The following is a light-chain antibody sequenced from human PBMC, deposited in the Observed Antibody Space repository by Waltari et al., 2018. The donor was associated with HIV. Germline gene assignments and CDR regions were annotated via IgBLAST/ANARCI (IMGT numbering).Light chain of an antibody. Sequence: EIVLTQSPATLSLSPGERATLSCGASQSVRSLIAWYQQKPGQAPRLLIYDASNRATGIPPRFSGSWSGTDFTLTISSLEPEDFAVYYCQQRSSWPLTFGGGTKVEIK. J-gene: IGKJ4*01. CDR1: QSVRSL. CDR2: DAS. V-gene: IGKV3-11*01. CDR3: QQRSSWPLT.